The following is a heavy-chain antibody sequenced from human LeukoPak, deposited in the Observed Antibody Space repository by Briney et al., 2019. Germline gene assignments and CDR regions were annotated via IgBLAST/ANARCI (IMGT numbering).Heavy chain of an antibody. Sequence: ASVKVSCKASGNTFTSYYLHWVRQAPGQGLEWMGLINPSGGSTSYAQKFQGRVTTTRDMSTSTVYMELSSLRSEDTAVYYCARDAAVRNDYFDYWGQGTPVTVSS. CDR3: ARDAAVRNDYFDY. CDR1: GNTFTSYY. J-gene: IGHJ4*02. V-gene: IGHV1-46*01. D-gene: IGHD6-13*01. CDR2: INPSGGST.